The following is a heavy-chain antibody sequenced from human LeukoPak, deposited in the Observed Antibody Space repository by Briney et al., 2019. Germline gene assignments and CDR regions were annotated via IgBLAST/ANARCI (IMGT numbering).Heavy chain of an antibody. CDR2: VYPKTGGT. CDR1: GYTFSDYY. CDR3: ARDLSSYVISDDY. Sequence: WASVKLSCKTCGYTFSDYYIHWVRQAPGQGLEWMGGVYPKTGGTNYAREFEGRVTMTRDTSISTAYMELSRLTSDDTAVYYCARDLSSYVISDDYWGQGTLVTVSS. J-gene: IGHJ4*02. D-gene: IGHD3-16*01. V-gene: IGHV1-2*02.